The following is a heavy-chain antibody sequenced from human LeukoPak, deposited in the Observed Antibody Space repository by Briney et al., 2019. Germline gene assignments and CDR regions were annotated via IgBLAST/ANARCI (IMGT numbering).Heavy chain of an antibody. D-gene: IGHD6-6*01. CDR2: ISGSGGST. CDR1: GFTFSSYA. CDR3: AKVLQRSIAARGLYYFDY. V-gene: IGHV3-23*01. Sequence: GGSLGLSCAASGFTFSSYAMSWVRQAPGKGLEWVSAISGSGGSTYYADSVKGRFTISRDNSKNTLYLQMNSLRAEDTAVYYCAKVLQRSIAARGLYYFDYWGQGTLVTVSS. J-gene: IGHJ4*02.